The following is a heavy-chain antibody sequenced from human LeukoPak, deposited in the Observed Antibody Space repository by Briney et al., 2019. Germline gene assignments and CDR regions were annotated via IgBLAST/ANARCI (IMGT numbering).Heavy chain of an antibody. CDR2: ITSSSSYT. CDR3: ARDYKYFDY. J-gene: IGHJ4*02. D-gene: IGHD1-1*01. CDR1: GFTFSSYS. Sequence: GGSLRLSCAGSGFTFSSYSMNWVRQAPGKGLEWVSFITSSSSYTHYVDSVKGRFTISRDNAKNSLYLQMNSLRAEDTAVYYCARDYKYFDYWGQGTLVTVS. V-gene: IGHV3-21*01.